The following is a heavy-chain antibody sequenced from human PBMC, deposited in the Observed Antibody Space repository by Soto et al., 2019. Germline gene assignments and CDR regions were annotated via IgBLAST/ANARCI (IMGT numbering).Heavy chain of an antibody. CDR2: ISGSGGST. V-gene: IGHV3-23*01. CDR1: GFTFSSYA. J-gene: IGHJ3*02. CDR3: AKDVGYGEIKLDAFDI. Sequence: GGSLRLSCAASGFTFSSYAMSWVRQAPGKGLEWVSAISGSGGSTYYADSVKGRFTISRDNSKNTLYLQMNSLRAEDTAVYYCAKDVGYGEIKLDAFDIWGQGTMVTVSS. D-gene: IGHD4-17*01.